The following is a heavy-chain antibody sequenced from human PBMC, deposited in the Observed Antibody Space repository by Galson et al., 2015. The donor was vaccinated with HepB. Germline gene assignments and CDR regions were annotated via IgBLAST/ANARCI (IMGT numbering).Heavy chain of an antibody. J-gene: IGHJ6*02. Sequence: SLRLSCAASGFTFSSYGMHWVRQAPGKGLEWVAAISYDANNKYYADSVKGQFTISRDNSKNTLYLQMNSLRAEDTAVYYCEKRSHNWNDYAMDVWGQGTTVIVSS. CDR3: EKRSHNWNDYAMDV. D-gene: IGHD1-1*01. CDR1: GFTFSSYG. CDR2: ISYDANNK. V-gene: IGHV3-30*18.